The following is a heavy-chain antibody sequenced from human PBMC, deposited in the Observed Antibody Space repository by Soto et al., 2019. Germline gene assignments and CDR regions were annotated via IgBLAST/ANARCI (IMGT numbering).Heavy chain of an antibody. CDR1: GYTFTSYY. J-gene: IGHJ6*02. CDR2: INPSGGST. CDR3: ARDRGRDSSGSGGRRYYYGMDV. Sequence: ASVKVSCKASGYTFTSYYMHWVRQAPGQGLEWMGIINPSGGSTSYAQKFQGRVTMTRDTSTSTVYMELSSLRSEDTAAYYCARDRGRDSSGSGGRRYYYGMDVWGQGTTVTVLL. D-gene: IGHD3-22*01. V-gene: IGHV1-46*01.